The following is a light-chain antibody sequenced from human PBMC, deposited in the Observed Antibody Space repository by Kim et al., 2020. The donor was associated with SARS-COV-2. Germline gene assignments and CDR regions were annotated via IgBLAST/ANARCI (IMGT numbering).Light chain of an antibody. CDR2: QDS. CDR1: KLGDKY. J-gene: IGLJ2*01. Sequence: SYELTQPPSVSVSPGQTASITCSGDKLGDKYACXYQQKPGQSPVLVIYQDSKRLSGIPERFSGSNSGNTATLTISGTQAMDEADYYCQAWDSSTSVVFG. V-gene: IGLV3-1*01. CDR3: QAWDSSTSVV.